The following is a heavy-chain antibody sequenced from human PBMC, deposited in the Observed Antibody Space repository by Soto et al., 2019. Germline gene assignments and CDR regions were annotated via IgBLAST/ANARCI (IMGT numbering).Heavy chain of an antibody. Sequence: GEPLKIYCKGSGYSFSSYWIGWVRQMPGKGLEWMGFIYPGDSETRYSPSFQGQVTISVDKSISTAYLQWSSLKASDTAIYYCARDYDYALDYWGQGTLVTVCS. CDR2: IYPGDSET. CDR3: ARDYDYALDY. V-gene: IGHV5-51*01. J-gene: IGHJ4*02. CDR1: GYSFSSYW. D-gene: IGHD3-16*01.